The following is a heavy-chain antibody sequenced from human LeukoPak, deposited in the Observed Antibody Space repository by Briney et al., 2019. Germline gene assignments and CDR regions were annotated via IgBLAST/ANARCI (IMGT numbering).Heavy chain of an antibody. Sequence: ASVKVSCKASGYIFTSYGISWVRQAPGQGLEWMGWISAYNGNTNYAQKLQGGVTMTTDTSTSTAYMELRSLRSDDTAVYYCARDPGYITMVRGEDYGMDVWGQGTTVTVSS. CDR1: GYIFTSYG. J-gene: IGHJ6*02. CDR3: ARDPGYITMVRGEDYGMDV. D-gene: IGHD3-10*01. V-gene: IGHV1-18*01. CDR2: ISAYNGNT.